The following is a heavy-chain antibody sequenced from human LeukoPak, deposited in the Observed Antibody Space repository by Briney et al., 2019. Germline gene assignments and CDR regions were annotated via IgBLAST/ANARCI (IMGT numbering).Heavy chain of an antibody. J-gene: IGHJ4*03. CDR3: ATRSSTLEAARFLDD. V-gene: IGHV4-34*01. CDR2: IDHRGSS. D-gene: IGHD6-6*01. CDR1: GESFSAYF. Sequence: SETLSLTCAVHGESFSAYFWSWIRQVPGKGLEWIGEIDHRGSSNYNPPLKSRATISVDTSKNHFSLSLTSVTAADPAVYYCATRSSTLEAARFLDDWGQGTVVTVSS.